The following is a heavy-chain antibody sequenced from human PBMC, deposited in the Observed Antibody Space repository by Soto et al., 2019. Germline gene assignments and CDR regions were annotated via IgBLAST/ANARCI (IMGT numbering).Heavy chain of an antibody. V-gene: IGHV3-30*18. CDR2: ISPYDGNDI. Sequence: QVHLVESGGGVVQPEMSLRLSCAASGFTFSSFGMHWVRQAPGKGLEWVAVISPYDGNDIYYSDSVKGRFTISRDNSKDTLYLQMNNLRPNDTAVYYCAKGPLYSYYYFMDVWGTGTTVTVSS. CDR3: AKGPLYSYYYFMDV. J-gene: IGHJ6*03. CDR1: GFTFSSFG.